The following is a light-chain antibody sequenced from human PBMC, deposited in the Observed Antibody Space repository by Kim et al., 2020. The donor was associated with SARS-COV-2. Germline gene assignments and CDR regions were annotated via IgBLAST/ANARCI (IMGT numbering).Light chain of an antibody. V-gene: IGKV1-5*03. CDR2: KAS. CDR3: QQFYTYPIT. CDR1: QSIYSY. J-gene: IGKJ5*01. Sequence: ASVGDRVTITCRASQSIYSYLAWYQQKPGNVPKILIYKASTLESGVPSRFSGIESGTEFTLTISSLQPDDFATYYCQQFYTYPITFGQGTRLEIK.